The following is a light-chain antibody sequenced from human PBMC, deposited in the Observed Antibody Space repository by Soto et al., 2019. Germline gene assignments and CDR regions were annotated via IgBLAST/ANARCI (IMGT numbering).Light chain of an antibody. CDR1: QSIDTW. Sequence: DIPMTQSPATLAASVGDRVSLTCRASQSIDTWLAWYQQKPGKAPQLLIYGASTLQSGVPSRFSGSGSGTDFTLTISSLQPEDFATYYCQQLTNFRFTFGQGTKLDIK. J-gene: IGKJ2*01. V-gene: IGKV1-5*01. CDR3: QQLTNFRFT. CDR2: GAS.